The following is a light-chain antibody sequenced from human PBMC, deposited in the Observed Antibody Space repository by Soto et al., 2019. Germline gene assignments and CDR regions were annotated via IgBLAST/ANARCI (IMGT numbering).Light chain of an antibody. CDR2: DVT. V-gene: IGLV2-14*03. CDR1: SSDVGGYNY. CDR3: RSYRSSNTYV. J-gene: IGLJ1*01. Sequence: QSALTQPASVSGSPGQSITISCTGTSSDVGGYNYVSWYQQHPGKAPKLIIYDVTNRPSGVSNRFSGSKSGYTASLTISGLQAEDEADYYCRSYRSSNTYVFGTGTKLTVL.